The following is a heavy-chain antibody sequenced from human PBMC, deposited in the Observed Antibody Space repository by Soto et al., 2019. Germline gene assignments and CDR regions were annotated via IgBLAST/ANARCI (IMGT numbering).Heavy chain of an antibody. Sequence: GGSLRLSCAASGFTFSSYGMHWVRQAPGKGLEWVAVIWYDGSNKYYADSVKGRFTISRDNSKNTLYLQMNSLRAEDTAVYYCARTREGDDFWSGYHPKYYYYYMDVWGKGTTVTVSS. V-gene: IGHV3-33*01. D-gene: IGHD3-3*01. J-gene: IGHJ6*03. CDR3: ARTREGDDFWSGYHPKYYYYYMDV. CDR2: IWYDGSNK. CDR1: GFTFSSYG.